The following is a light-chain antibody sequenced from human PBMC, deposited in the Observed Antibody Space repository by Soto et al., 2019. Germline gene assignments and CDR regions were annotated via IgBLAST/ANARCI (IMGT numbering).Light chain of an antibody. CDR2: AAS. Sequence: DIQMTQSPSSLSSSVGDRVTITCRASQGISNYLAWYQQKPGKVPKLLIYAASTWQSGVPSRFSGSGSGTDFTITISSLPAEYVVNYYWQKYNCAPLTFGQGTKVEIK. CDR1: QGISNY. V-gene: IGKV1-27*01. CDR3: QKYNCAPLT. J-gene: IGKJ1*01.